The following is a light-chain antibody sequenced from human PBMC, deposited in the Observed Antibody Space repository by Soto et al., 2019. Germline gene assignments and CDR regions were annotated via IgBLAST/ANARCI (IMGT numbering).Light chain of an antibody. CDR1: QYIGTY. CDR3: QQFYNYPRT. CDR2: DAS. J-gene: IGKJ1*01. Sequence: AIPMTQSPSSFSASTGYRVSITCRSTQYIGTYLAWYPQIPGKAPKLLIYDASTLQTEVPSRFSGSGSGTDFHLTITYLQSEDFGTYYCQQFYNYPRTFGQGTKVDIK. V-gene: IGKV1-8*01.